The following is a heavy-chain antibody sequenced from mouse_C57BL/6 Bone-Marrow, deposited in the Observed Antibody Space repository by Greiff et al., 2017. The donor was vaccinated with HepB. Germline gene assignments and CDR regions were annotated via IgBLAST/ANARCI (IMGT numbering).Heavy chain of an antibody. CDR3: ARNWYYGSSYLFFDY. CDR2: IWSGGST. V-gene: IGHV2-2*01. D-gene: IGHD1-1*01. CDR1: GFSLTSYG. J-gene: IGHJ2*01. Sequence: VKLQESGPGLVQPSQSLSITCTVSGFSLTSYGVHWVRQSPGKGLEWLVVIWSGGSTDYNAAFISRLSISKDNSKSQVFFKMNSLQADDTAIYYCARNWYYGSSYLFFDYWGQGTTLTVSS.